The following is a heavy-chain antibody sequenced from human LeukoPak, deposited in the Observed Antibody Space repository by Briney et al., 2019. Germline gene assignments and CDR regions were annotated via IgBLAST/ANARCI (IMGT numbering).Heavy chain of an antibody. V-gene: IGHV4-39*01. Sequence: SETLSLTCTVSGGSISSSRYYWGWIRQPPGKGLEWIGSIYYRGSTYYNPSLKSRVTISVDTSKNQFSLKLSSVTAADTAVYYCARRGFKLPFDYWDQGTLVTVSS. CDR2: IYYRGST. CDR1: GGSISSSRYY. D-gene: IGHD5-24*01. CDR3: ARRGFKLPFDY. J-gene: IGHJ4*02.